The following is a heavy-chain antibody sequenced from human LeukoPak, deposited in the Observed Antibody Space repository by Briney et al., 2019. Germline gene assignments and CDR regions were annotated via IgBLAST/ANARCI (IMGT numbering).Heavy chain of an antibody. D-gene: IGHD3-22*01. V-gene: IGHV3-7*01. CDR2: IKQDGSEK. Sequence: GGSLRLSCAASGLTFSSYWMSWVRQAPGKGLEWVANIKQDGSEKYYVDSVKGRFTISRDNAKNSLYLQMNSLRAEDTAVYYCAGDDSSGYYPAFDYWGQGTLVTVSS. J-gene: IGHJ4*02. CDR1: GLTFSSYW. CDR3: AGDDSSGYYPAFDY.